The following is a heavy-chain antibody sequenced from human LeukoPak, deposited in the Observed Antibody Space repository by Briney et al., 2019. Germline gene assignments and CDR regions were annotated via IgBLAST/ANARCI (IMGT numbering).Heavy chain of an antibody. CDR3: ARDAISSYYDFWSGYYGMDV. CDR1: GFTFSSYE. V-gene: IGHV3-48*03. Sequence: GGSLRLSCAASGFTFSSYEMNWVRQAPGKGLEWVSYISSSGSTIYYADSVKGRFTISRDNAKNSLYLQMNSLRAEDTAVYYCARDAISSYYDFWSGYYGMDVWGQGTTVTASS. CDR2: ISSSGSTI. D-gene: IGHD3-3*01. J-gene: IGHJ6*02.